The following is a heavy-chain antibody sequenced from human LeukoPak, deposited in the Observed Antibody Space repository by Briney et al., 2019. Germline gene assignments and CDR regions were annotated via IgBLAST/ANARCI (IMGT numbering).Heavy chain of an antibody. CDR3: ARECIAARREAMDY. D-gene: IGHD6-6*01. Sequence: SETLSLTCTVSGGSISSSSYYWGWIRQPPGKGLEWIGSIYYSGSAYYNPSLKSRVTISVDTSKNQFSLKLSSVTAADTAVYYCARECIAARREAMDYWGQGTLVTVSS. CDR1: GGSISSSSYY. CDR2: IYYSGSA. V-gene: IGHV4-39*02. J-gene: IGHJ4*02.